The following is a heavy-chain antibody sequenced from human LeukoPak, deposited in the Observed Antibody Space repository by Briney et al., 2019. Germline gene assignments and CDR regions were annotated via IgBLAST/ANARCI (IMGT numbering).Heavy chain of an antibody. CDR1: GGSISSSSYY. CDR2: IYYSGST. V-gene: IGHV4-39*01. J-gene: IGHJ4*02. D-gene: IGHD4-17*01. Sequence: SETLSLTCTVSGGSISSSSYYWGWIRQPPGKGLEWIGSIYYSGSTYYNPSLKSRVTISVDTSKNQFSLKLSSVTAADTAVYYCARLLDYGDLRIGYWGQGTLVTVSS. CDR3: ARLLDYGDLRIGY.